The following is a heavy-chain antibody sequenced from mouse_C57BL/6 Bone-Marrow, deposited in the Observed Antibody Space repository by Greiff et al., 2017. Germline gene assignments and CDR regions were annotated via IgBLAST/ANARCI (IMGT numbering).Heavy chain of an antibody. CDR3: ARCDYGIWYFDV. J-gene: IGHJ1*03. CDR2: IYPRSGNT. D-gene: IGHD2-4*01. V-gene: IGHV1-81*01. Sequence: VQRVESGAELARPGASVKLSCKASGYTFTSYGISWVKQRTGQGLEWIGEIYPRSGNTYYNEKFKGKATLTADKSSSTAYMELRSLTSEDSAVYFCARCDYGIWYFDVWGTGTTVTVSS. CDR1: GYTFTSYG.